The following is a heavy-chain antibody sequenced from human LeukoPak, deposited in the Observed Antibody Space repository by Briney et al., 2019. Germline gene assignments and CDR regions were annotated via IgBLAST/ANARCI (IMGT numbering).Heavy chain of an antibody. D-gene: IGHD5-18*01. V-gene: IGHV4-39*07. J-gene: IGHJ4*02. CDR3: ARIGYGRPFDY. Sequence: KPSETLSLTCTVSGDSISSSSFYWGWIRQPPGKGLEWIGSIYYSGSTCYDPSLKSRVTISVDTSKNQFSLKLSSVTAADTAVYYCARIGYGRPFDYWGQGTLVTVSS. CDR2: IYYSGST. CDR1: GDSISSSSFY.